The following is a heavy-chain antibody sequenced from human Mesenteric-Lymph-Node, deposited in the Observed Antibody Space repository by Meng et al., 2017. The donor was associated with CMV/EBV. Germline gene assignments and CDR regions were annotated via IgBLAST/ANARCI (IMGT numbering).Heavy chain of an antibody. CDR3: AATGYSYSSTLYFQH. V-gene: IGHV3-7*01. J-gene: IGHJ1*01. D-gene: IGHD5-18*01. CDR2: IKQDGSEK. Sequence: GESLKISCAASGFTFSSYWMSWVRQAPGKGLEWVANIKQDGSEKYYVDSVKGRFTISRDNAKNSLYLQMNSLRAEDTAVYYCAATGYSYSSTLYFQHWGQGTLVTVSS. CDR1: GFTFSSYW.